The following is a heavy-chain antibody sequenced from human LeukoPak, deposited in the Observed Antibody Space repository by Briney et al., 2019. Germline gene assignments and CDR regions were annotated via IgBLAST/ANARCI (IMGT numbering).Heavy chain of an antibody. CDR3: ALYSSSWYGSDY. CDR2: ISYDGSNK. J-gene: IGHJ4*02. D-gene: IGHD6-13*01. Sequence: GGSLRLSCAASGFTFSSYGMHWVRQAPGKGLEWVAVISYDGSNKYYADSVKGRFTISRDNSKNTLYLQMNSLRAEDTAVYYCALYSSSWYGSDYWGQGTLVTVSS. V-gene: IGHV3-30*03. CDR1: GFTFSSYG.